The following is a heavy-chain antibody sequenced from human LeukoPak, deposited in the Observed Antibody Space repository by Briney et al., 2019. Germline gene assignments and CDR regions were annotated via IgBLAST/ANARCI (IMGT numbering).Heavy chain of an antibody. CDR2: IYPGDSDT. D-gene: IGHD3-22*01. Sequence: GESLKISCKGSGYSLTSYWIGWVRQMPGKGLEWMGIIYPGDSDTRYSPSFQGQVTISADKSISTAYLQWSSLKASDTAMYYCARAYYYDSSGYLYYFDYWGQGTLVTVSS. J-gene: IGHJ4*02. CDR3: ARAYYYDSSGYLYYFDY. V-gene: IGHV5-51*01. CDR1: GYSLTSYW.